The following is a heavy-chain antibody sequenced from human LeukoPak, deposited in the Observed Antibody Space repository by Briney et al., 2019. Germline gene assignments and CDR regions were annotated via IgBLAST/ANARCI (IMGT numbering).Heavy chain of an antibody. J-gene: IGHJ4*02. Sequence: SGPTLVNPTQTLTLTCTFSGFSLSTSGMCVSWIRQPPGKALEWLARIDWDDDKYYSTSLKTRLTISKDTSKNQVVLTVTNMDPVDTATYYCARERGVTANFDYWGQGTLVTVSS. CDR2: IDWDDDK. CDR1: GFSLSTSGMC. V-gene: IGHV2-70*11. CDR3: ARERGVTANFDY. D-gene: IGHD5-18*01.